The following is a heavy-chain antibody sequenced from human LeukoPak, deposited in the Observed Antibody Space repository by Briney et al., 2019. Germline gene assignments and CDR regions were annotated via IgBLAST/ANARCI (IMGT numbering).Heavy chain of an antibody. V-gene: IGHV4-31*03. CDR3: ARDHPTKAWFDP. CDR2: IYYSGST. D-gene: IGHD1-14*01. J-gene: IGHJ5*02. Sequence: PSQTLSLTCTVSGGSISSGGYYWSWIRQHPGKGLEWIGYIYYSGSTYYNPSLKSRVTISVDTSKNQFSLKLSSVTAADTAVYYCARDHPTKAWFDPWGQGTLVTVSS. CDR1: GGSISSGGYY.